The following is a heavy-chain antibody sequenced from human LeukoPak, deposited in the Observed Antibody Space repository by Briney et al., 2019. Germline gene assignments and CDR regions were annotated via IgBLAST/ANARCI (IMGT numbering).Heavy chain of an antibody. CDR3: ARGWIRIDIVVVPAQNDAFDI. V-gene: IGHV1-2*02. J-gene: IGHJ3*02. CDR2: INPNSGGT. CDR1: GYTFTGYY. Sequence: GASVKVSCKASGYTFTGYYMHWVRQAPGQGLEWMGWINPNSGGTNYAQKFQGRVTMTRDTSISTAYMELSRLRSDDTAVYYCARGWIRIDIVVVPAQNDAFDIWGQGTMVTVSS. D-gene: IGHD2-2*01.